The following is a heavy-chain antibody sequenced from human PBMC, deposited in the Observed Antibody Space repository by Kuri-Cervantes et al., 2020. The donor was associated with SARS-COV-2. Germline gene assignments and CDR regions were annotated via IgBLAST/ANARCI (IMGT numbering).Heavy chain of an antibody. J-gene: IGHJ6*02. CDR1: GYTFTSYG. D-gene: IGHD6-6*01. Sequence: ASVKVSCKASGYTFTSYGISWVRQAPGQGLEWMGWISAYNGNTNYAQKLQGRVTMTTDTSTSTAYMELRSLRSDDTAVYYCARNIAARPADYYYYAMDVWGQGTTVTVSS. CDR2: ISAYNGNT. CDR3: ARNIAARPADYYYYAMDV. V-gene: IGHV1-18*01.